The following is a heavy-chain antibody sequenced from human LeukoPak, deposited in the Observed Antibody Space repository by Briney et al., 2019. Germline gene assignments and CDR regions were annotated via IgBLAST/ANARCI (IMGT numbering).Heavy chain of an antibody. CDR1: GFTFSSYA. D-gene: IGHD4-23*01. J-gene: IGHJ3*02. CDR2: ISYDGSNK. V-gene: IGHV3-30-3*01. CDR3: ARDSRANGGNFFI. Sequence: GGSLRLSCAASGFTFSSYAMHWVRQAPGKGLEWVAVISYDGSNKYYADSVKGRFTISRDNSKNTLYLQMNSLRAEDTAVYYCARDSRANGGNFFIWGQGTMVTVSS.